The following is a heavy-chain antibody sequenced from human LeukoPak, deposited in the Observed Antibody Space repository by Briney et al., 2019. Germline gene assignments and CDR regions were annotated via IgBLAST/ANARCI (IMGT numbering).Heavy chain of an antibody. D-gene: IGHD3-3*01. V-gene: IGHV3-11*04. CDR3: ARHLGSSSRSAYYYMDV. Sequence: GGSLRLSCAASGFSFSDYYMGWVRRAPGKGLEWVSYMSGNEMTTYYTDSVEGRFTVSRDNAKKSLYLQMNSLRVEDTAVYYCARHLGSSSRSAYYYMDVWGKGTSVTVS. CDR2: MSGNEMTT. CDR1: GFSFSDYY. J-gene: IGHJ6*03.